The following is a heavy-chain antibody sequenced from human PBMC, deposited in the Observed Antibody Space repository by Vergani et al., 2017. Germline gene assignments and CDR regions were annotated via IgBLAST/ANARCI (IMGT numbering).Heavy chain of an antibody. CDR1: GFTFSSYA. V-gene: IGHV3-23*01. CDR2: ISGSGGST. CDR3: AKDRGYSSGWQPY. Sequence: EVQLLESGGGLVQPGGSLRLSCAASGFTFSSYAMSWVRQAPGKGLELVSAISGSGGSTYYADSVKGRFTISRDHSKNTLYLQMNLLRAEDTAVYYCAKDRGYSSGWQPYWGQGTLVTVSS. D-gene: IGHD6-19*01. J-gene: IGHJ4*02.